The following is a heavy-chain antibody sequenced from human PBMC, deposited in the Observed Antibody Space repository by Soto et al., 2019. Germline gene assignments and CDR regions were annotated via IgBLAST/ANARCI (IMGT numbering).Heavy chain of an antibody. CDR2: IYHSGST. Sequence: AETLSLTCAFSGCSLSSSNWLSWVRKPPGKGLEWIGEIYHSGSTNYNPSLKSRVTISVDKSKNQFSLKLSSVTAADTAVYYCARDRSITMVRGSYYYYYGMDGWVQGTTVTVSS. J-gene: IGHJ6*02. CDR3: ARDRSITMVRGSYYYYYGMDG. CDR1: GCSLSSSNW. V-gene: IGHV4-4*02. D-gene: IGHD3-10*01.